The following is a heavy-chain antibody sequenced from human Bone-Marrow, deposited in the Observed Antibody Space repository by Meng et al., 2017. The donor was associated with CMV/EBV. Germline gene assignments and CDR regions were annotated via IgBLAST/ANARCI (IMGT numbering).Heavy chain of an antibody. CDR3: ARDPKISNSGSYYRMFDY. Sequence: SCKASGFTFSSYAMHWVRQAPGKGLEWVAVISYDGNNKYYADSVKGRFTISRDNSKNTLYLQMNSLRAEDTAVYYCARDPKISNSGSYYRMFDYWGQGTLVTVSS. D-gene: IGHD1-26*01. J-gene: IGHJ4*02. CDR2: ISYDGNNK. V-gene: IGHV3-30*04. CDR1: GFTFSSYA.